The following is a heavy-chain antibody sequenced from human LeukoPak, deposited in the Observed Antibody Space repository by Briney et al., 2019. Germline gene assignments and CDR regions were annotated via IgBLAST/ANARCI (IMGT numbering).Heavy chain of an antibody. CDR3: ARGQGTVTTH. V-gene: IGHV4-34*01. CDR1: GGSFSGYY. J-gene: IGHJ4*02. CDR2: INHSGSA. Sequence: SETLSLTCAVYGGSFSGYYWSWIRQPPGKGLEWIGEINHSGSANYNSSLKSRVTISLDTSKNQFSLKLTSVTAADTAVYYCARGQGTVTTHWGQGTLVTVSS. D-gene: IGHD4-17*01.